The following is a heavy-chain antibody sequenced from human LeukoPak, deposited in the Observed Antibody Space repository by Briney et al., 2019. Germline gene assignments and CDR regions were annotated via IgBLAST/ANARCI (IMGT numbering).Heavy chain of an antibody. CDR3: AKDDAWGRYKD. J-gene: IGHJ1*01. CDR1: GFTFSSYW. CDR2: ISPSGGIT. Sequence: GGSLRLSCATSGFTFSSYWMSWVRQAPDKGLEWVSGISPSGGITYYTDSVKGRFTISRDNSENTVSLQTNSLRGEDTAVYYCAKDDAWGRYKDWGQGTLVTVSS. D-gene: IGHD3-16*01. V-gene: IGHV3-23*01.